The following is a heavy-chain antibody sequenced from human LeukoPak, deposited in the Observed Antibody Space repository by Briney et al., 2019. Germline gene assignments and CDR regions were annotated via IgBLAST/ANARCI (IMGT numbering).Heavy chain of an antibody. CDR3: ARQESSNYFDY. Sequence: KPSETLSLTCTVSGGSISSSSYYWSWIRQPPGKGLEWIGSIYYSGSTYYNPSLKSRVTISVDTSKNQFSLKLSSVTAADTAVYYCARQESSNYFDYWGQGTLVTVSS. CDR2: IYYSGST. CDR1: GGSISSSSYY. J-gene: IGHJ4*02. V-gene: IGHV4-39*01.